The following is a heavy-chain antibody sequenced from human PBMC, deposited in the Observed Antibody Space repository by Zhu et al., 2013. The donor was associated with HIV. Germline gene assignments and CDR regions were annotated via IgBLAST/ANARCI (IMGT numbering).Heavy chain of an antibody. CDR2: IIPIFGTA. CDR1: GGTFSSYA. D-gene: IGHD3-3*01. J-gene: IGHJ5*02. CDR3: ARDSWAVNALRFLEWHAWFDP. Sequence: QVQLVQSGAEVKKPGSSVKVSCKASGGTFSSYAISWVRQAPGQGLEWMGGIIPIFGTANYAQKIQGRVTITADKSTSTAYMELSSLRSEDTAVYYCARDSWAVNALRFLEWHAWFDPWGQGTLVTVSS. V-gene: IGHV1-69*06.